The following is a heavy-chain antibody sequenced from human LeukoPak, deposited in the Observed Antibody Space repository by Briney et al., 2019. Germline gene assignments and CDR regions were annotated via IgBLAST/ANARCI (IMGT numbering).Heavy chain of an antibody. D-gene: IGHD2-8*01. CDR3: ARTKGNYYYMDV. J-gene: IGHJ6*03. CDR2: IYSSGGT. CDR1: GGSINSYY. Sequence: PSETLSLTCTVSGGSINSYYWSWIRQPAGKGLEWIGRIYSSGGTNYNPSLKSRVTMSVNTSKNQFSLKLSSVTAADTAVYYCARTKGNYYYMDVWGKGTTVTVSS. V-gene: IGHV4-4*07.